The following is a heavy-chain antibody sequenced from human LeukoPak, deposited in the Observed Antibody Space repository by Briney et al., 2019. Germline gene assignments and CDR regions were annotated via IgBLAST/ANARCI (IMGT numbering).Heavy chain of an antibody. CDR1: GFTFSGSD. CDR3: TRLTMATDYSGMDV. D-gene: IGHD3-10*01. Sequence: GGSLRLSCAASGFTFSGSDMHWVRQASGKGLEWVGRIRSIANSYATAYDESVKGRFSISRDDSKNTAYLQMDSLKTEDTAVYYCTRLTMATDYSGMDVWGQGTTVTVSS. J-gene: IGHJ6*02. V-gene: IGHV3-73*01. CDR2: IRSIANSYAT.